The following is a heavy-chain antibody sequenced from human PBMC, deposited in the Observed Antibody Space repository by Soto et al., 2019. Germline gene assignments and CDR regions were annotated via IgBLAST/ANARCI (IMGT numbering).Heavy chain of an antibody. D-gene: IGHD5-18*01. CDR3: ARRIDGYTYWFDP. V-gene: IGHV4-30-4*01. CDR1: GVSISSGDYY. Sequence: PSETLSLTCTVSGVSISSGDYYWSWMGQPPGKGLEWIGYIYYSGSTYYNPSLKSRVTISVDTSKNQFSLKLSSVTAADTAVYYCARRIDGYTYWFDPWGQGTLFTVSS. J-gene: IGHJ5*02. CDR2: IYYSGST.